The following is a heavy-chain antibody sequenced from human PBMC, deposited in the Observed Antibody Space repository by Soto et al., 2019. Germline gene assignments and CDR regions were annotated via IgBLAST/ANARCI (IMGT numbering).Heavy chain of an antibody. D-gene: IGHD5-12*01. CDR2: IIPIFGTA. Sequence: SMKVSCKASGGTFSSYAISWVRQAPGQGLDWMGGIIPIFGTANYAQKFQGRVTITADESTSTAYMELSSLRSEDTAVYYCARGDFGLATFAAFDIWGQGTTVTV. CDR3: ARGDFGLATFAAFDI. CDR1: GGTFSSYA. V-gene: IGHV1-69*13. J-gene: IGHJ3*02.